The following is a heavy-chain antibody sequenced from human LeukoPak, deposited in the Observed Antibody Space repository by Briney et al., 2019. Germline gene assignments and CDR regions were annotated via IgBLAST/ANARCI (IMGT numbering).Heavy chain of an antibody. CDR1: GGSFSGYY. Sequence: SETLSLTCAVYGGSFSGYYWSWIRQPPGKGLEWIGEINHSGSTNYNPSLKSRVTISVDTSKNQFSLKLSSVTAADTAAYYCARGAGGDYYDSSGYSLDYWGQGTLVTVSS. V-gene: IGHV4-34*01. CDR3: ARGAGGDYYDSSGYSLDY. J-gene: IGHJ4*02. CDR2: INHSGST. D-gene: IGHD3-22*01.